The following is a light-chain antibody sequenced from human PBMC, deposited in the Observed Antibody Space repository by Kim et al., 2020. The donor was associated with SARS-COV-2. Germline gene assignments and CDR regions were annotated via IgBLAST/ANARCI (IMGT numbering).Light chain of an antibody. J-gene: IGKJ1*01. Sequence: DIQMTQSPSTLSASVGDRVTITCRASQSISSWLDWYQQKPGKAPKLLIYKASSLESGVPSRFSGSGSGTEFTLTISSLQPDDFATYYCQQYNSYPETFGQGTKVDIK. V-gene: IGKV1-5*03. CDR3: QQYNSYPET. CDR1: QSISSW. CDR2: KAS.